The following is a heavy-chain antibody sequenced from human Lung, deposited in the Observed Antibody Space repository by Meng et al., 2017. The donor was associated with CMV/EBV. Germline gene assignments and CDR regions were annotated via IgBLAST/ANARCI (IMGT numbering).Heavy chain of an antibody. CDR1: GDTVSPNTYD. CDR2: TLNPSTCCS. CDR3: PTGSGRYV. J-gene: IGHJ4*02. D-gene: IGHD3-16*01. Sequence: QSGPEVPAPSQPPVLPCAICGDTVSPNTYDSKWAWHSPPPGQELPWITLNPSTCCSDYTPSLKSRVSIYTDTTNNQLSLKLNSVTPDDTAVYHCPTGSGRYVWGQGTLVTVSS. V-gene: IGHV6-1*01.